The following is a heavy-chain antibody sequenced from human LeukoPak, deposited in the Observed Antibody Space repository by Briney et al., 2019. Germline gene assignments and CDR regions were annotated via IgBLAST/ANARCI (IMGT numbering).Heavy chain of an antibody. CDR1: GYSISSGYY. CDR2: IYHSGST. D-gene: IGHD1-26*01. V-gene: IGHV4-38-2*01. Sequence: PSETLSLTCAVSGYSISSGYYWGWIRQPPGKGLEWIGSIYHSGSTYYNPSLESRVTISVDTSKNQFSLKLSSVTAADTAVYYCARASGLGGSSSGAWGAIFDYWGQGTLVTVSS. CDR3: ARASGLGGSSSGAWGAIFDY. J-gene: IGHJ4*02.